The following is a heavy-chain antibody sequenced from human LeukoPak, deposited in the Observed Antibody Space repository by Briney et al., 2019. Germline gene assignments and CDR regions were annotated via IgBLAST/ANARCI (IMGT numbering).Heavy chain of an antibody. Sequence: PLETLSLTRTLSIGSISRYFWSSIRQPPGKGLEWIGYIYYSGSTNYNPSLKSRVIISVDTSKNQFSLKLSSVTAADTAVYYCARKGLGRRDGFDVWGQGTMVTVSS. J-gene: IGHJ3*01. CDR2: IYYSGST. CDR1: IGSISRYF. D-gene: IGHD3/OR15-3a*01. CDR3: ARKGLGRRDGFDV. V-gene: IGHV4-59*01.